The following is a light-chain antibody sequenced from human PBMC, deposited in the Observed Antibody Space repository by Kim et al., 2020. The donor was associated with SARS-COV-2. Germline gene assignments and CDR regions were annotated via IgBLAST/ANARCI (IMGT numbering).Light chain of an antibody. CDR2: ATS. CDR3: LQHKSYPYT. Sequence: STSVGDRVTITCRTSQDISNFLAWFQQKPGKVPKRLIYATSSLQSGVPSRFSGSCSGTEYSLTISSLQPEDFATYYCLQHKSYPYTLGQGTKLEI. J-gene: IGKJ2*01. V-gene: IGKV1-17*03. CDR1: QDISNF.